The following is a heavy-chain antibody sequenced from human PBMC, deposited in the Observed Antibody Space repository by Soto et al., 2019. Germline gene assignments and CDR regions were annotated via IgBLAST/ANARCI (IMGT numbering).Heavy chain of an antibody. D-gene: IGHD1-26*01. V-gene: IGHV4-4*02. J-gene: IGHJ6*02. CDR1: GGSISSSNW. CDR2: IYHSGST. CDR3: ARIVGATWDYYYYGMDV. Sequence: SETLSLTCAASGGSISSSNWWSWVRQPPGKGLEWIGEIYHSGSTNYNPSLKSRVTISVDKSKNQFSLKLSSVTAADTAVYYCARIVGATWDYYYYGMDVWGQGTTVTVSS.